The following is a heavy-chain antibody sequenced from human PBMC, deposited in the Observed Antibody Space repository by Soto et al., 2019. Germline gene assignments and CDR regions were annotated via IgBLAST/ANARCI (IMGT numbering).Heavy chain of an antibody. Sequence: QVHLVQSGAEVKKPGASVKVSCKTSGYTFTTYGISWVRQAPGQGLEWMGWISAYNGNTNYAQKLQGRVTMTTDTYTSTAYMELRSLTSDDTAVYYCARYLYSYGYCAMDVWGQGTTVSVSS. J-gene: IGHJ6*02. V-gene: IGHV1-18*04. CDR2: ISAYNGNT. D-gene: IGHD5-18*01. CDR3: ARYLYSYGYCAMDV. CDR1: GYTFTTYG.